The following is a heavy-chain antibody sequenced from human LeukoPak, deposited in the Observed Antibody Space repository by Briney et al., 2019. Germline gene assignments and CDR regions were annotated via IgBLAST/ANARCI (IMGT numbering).Heavy chain of an antibody. J-gene: IGHJ2*01. D-gene: IGHD1-7*01. CDR2: ISGSGDST. CDR1: GFTFSNYA. CDR3: ARGRNYRNYSWYFDL. Sequence: PGGSLRLSCAASGFTFSNYAMSWVRQAPGKGLEWVSGISGSGDSTYYADSVKGRFTISRDNSKTTLYLQMNSLRAEDTAVYYCARGRNYRNYSWYFDLWGRGTLVTVSS. V-gene: IGHV3-23*01.